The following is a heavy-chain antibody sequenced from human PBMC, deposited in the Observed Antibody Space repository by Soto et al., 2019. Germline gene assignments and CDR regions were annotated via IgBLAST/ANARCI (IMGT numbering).Heavy chain of an antibody. J-gene: IGHJ3*02. Sequence: GGSLRLSCAASGFTFSSYWMSWVRQAPGKGLEWVANIKQGGSEKYYVDSVKGRFTISRDNAKNSLYLQMNSLRAEDTAVYYCARDPYSSSPDDAFDIWGQGTMVTVSS. D-gene: IGHD6-13*01. V-gene: IGHV3-7*01. CDR3: ARDPYSSSPDDAFDI. CDR2: IKQGGSEK. CDR1: GFTFSSYW.